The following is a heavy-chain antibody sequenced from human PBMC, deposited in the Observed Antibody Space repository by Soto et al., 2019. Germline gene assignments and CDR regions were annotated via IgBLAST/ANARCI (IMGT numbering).Heavy chain of an antibody. Sequence: EVQVVESGGGLVQPGGSLRLSCAASGFTFSSYSMNWVRQAPGKGLEWVSYISSSSSTIYYADSVKGRFTISRDNAKNSLYLQMNSLRAEDTAVYYCARDLQWSLAYFDYWGQGTLVTVSS. V-gene: IGHV3-48*01. J-gene: IGHJ4*02. CDR1: GFTFSSYS. CDR3: ARDLQWSLAYFDY. D-gene: IGHD3-3*01. CDR2: ISSSSSTI.